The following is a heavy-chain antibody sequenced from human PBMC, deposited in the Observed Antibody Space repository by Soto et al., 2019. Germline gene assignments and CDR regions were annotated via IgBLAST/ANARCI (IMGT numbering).Heavy chain of an antibody. Sequence: PGESLKISCKGSGYSFTSYWISWVRQMPGKGLEWMGRIDPSDSYTNYSPSFQGHVTISADKSISTAYLQWSSLKASDTTMYYCARRHSSWPYHPSDYWGQGTLVTVSS. J-gene: IGHJ4*02. CDR2: IDPSDSYT. CDR3: ARRHSSWPYHPSDY. D-gene: IGHD6-13*01. CDR1: GYSFTSYW. V-gene: IGHV5-10-1*01.